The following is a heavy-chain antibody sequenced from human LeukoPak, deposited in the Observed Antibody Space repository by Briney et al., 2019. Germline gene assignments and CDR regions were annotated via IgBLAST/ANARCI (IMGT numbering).Heavy chain of an antibody. J-gene: IGHJ3*02. V-gene: IGHV3-23*01. Sequence: GGSLRLSCAASGFTFSSYAMSWVRQAPGKGLEWVSAIVGGGGTTYHADSVKGRFTISRDYSKNTLYLQMNSLRAEDTAVYYCAKENGGYNDAFDIWGQGTMVTVSS. D-gene: IGHD5-24*01. CDR2: IVGGGGTT. CDR1: GFTFSSYA. CDR3: AKENGGYNDAFDI.